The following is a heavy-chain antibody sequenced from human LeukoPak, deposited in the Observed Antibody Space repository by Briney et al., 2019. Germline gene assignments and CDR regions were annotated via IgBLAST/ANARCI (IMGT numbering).Heavy chain of an antibody. D-gene: IGHD3-22*01. Sequence: SETLSLTCTVSGGSLRSSNYYWGWIRQPPGKGLEWIGSIYYSGSTYYNPSLKSRVTISVDTSKNEFSLKLSSVTAADTAVYYCARHCGRGGYSPYYFDYWGQGTLVTVSS. J-gene: IGHJ4*02. CDR1: GGSLRSSNYY. CDR2: IYYSGST. V-gene: IGHV4-39*01. CDR3: ARHCGRGGYSPYYFDY.